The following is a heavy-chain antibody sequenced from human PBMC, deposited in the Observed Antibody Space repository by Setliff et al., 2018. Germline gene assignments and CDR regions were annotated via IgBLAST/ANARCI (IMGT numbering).Heavy chain of an antibody. CDR1: GFSFSNFA. Sequence: GSLRLSCIASGFSFSNFAMSWIRQPPGKGLEWIGEINHSGSTNYNSYLTSRVSISVATAANQVSLKVNSVTAAATGVYYCARLNFSSGFWYFTLWGQGTPVTVSS. CDR3: ARLNFSSGFWYFTL. CDR2: INHSGST. V-gene: IGHV4-34*01. D-gene: IGHD3-22*01. J-gene: IGHJ4*02.